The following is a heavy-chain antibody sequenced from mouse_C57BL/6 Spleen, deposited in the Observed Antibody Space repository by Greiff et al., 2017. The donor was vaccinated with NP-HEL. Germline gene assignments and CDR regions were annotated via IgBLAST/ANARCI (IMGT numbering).Heavy chain of an antibody. V-gene: IGHV6-3*01. Sequence: EVQGVESGGGLVQPGGSMKLSCVASGFTFSNYWMNWVRQSPEKGLEWVAQIRLKSDNYATHYAESVKGRFTISRDDSKSSGYLQMNNLRAEDTGIYYCTDPGSGFAYWGQGTLVTVSA. CDR1: GFTFSNYW. D-gene: IGHD1-1*01. CDR3: TDPGSGFAY. J-gene: IGHJ3*01. CDR2: IRLKSDNYAT.